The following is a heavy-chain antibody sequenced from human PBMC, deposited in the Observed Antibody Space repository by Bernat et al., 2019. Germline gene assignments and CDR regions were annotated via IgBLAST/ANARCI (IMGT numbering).Heavy chain of an antibody. V-gene: IGHV3-30*03. CDR3: ARPPDQFLSPYYFNY. D-gene: IGHD2-2*01. CDR2: ISYDGSNK. CDR1: GFTFSSYG. J-gene: IGHJ4*02. Sequence: QVQLVESGGGVVQPGRSLRLSCAASGFTFSSYGMHWVRQAPGKGLEWVAVISYDGSNKYYADSVKGQFTISRDNSNNMMYLQMNSLSAEDTAVYYCARPPDQFLSPYYFNYWGQGTLVTVSS.